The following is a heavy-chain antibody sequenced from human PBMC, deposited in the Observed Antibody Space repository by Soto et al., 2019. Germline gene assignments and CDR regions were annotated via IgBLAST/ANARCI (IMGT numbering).Heavy chain of an antibody. CDR2: IYYSGST. CDR3: AREDCSSTSCYGIAVV. Sequence: QVQLQESGPGLVKPSETLSLTCTVSGGSISSYYWSWIRQPPGKGLEWIGDIYYSGSTNYKPSLKSRVTISVDTSNNQFSLKLSSVTAADTAVYYCAREDCSSTSCYGIAVVWGQGTLVTVSS. J-gene: IGHJ4*02. D-gene: IGHD2-2*01. V-gene: IGHV4-59*01. CDR1: GGSISSYY.